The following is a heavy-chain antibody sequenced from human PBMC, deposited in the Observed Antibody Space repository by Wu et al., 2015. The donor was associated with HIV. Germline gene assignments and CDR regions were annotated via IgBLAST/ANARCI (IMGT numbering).Heavy chain of an antibody. D-gene: IGHD2-15*01. J-gene: IGHJ6*02. Sequence: QVQLLQSGAEVKKPGSSVKISCKASGGTFRSFVINSNFVISWVRQAPGQGLEWMGRIIATHGATNYAQKFQGRVTITVDESTNTVYMELNSLRSEDTAVYYCAIRRVEVEVTGYYYYGLDVWGQGTTVTVSS. V-gene: IGHV1-69*11. CDR3: AIRRVEVEVTGYYYYGLDV. CDR1: GGTFRSFVINSNFV. CDR2: IIATHGAT.